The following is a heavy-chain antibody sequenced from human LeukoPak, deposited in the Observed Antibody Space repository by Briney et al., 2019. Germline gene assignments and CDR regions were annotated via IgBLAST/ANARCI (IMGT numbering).Heavy chain of an antibody. CDR2: IYYSGAS. CDR3: ARHYYDSSGYYLEGFDI. CDR1: GDSMSSNSYY. J-gene: IGHJ3*02. D-gene: IGHD3-22*01. Sequence: WEPLSLTCTVSGDSMSSNSYYWGWIRQPPGKGLEWIGSIYYSGASYYNPSLKSRVIISVDTSKNQFSLKLSSVTAADTAVFYCARHYYDSSGYYLEGFDIWGQGTMVTVSS. V-gene: IGHV4-39*01.